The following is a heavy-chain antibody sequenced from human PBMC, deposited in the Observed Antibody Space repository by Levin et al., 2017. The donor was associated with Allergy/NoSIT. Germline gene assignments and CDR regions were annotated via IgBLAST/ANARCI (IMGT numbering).Heavy chain of an antibody. V-gene: IGHV3-7*01. CDR1: GFTFSSYW. Sequence: GGSLRLSCAASGFTFSSYWMSWVRQVPGKGLEWVANIKQDGSEKYYVDSVKGRFTISRDNAKNSLYLQMNSLRAEDTAVFYCARSRRFGAYTFDYWGQGTLVTVSS. CDR2: IKQDGSEK. J-gene: IGHJ4*02. D-gene: IGHD3-10*01. CDR3: ARSRRFGAYTFDY.